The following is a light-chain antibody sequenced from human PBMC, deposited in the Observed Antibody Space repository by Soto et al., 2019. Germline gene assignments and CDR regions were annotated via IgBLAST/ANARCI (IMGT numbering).Light chain of an antibody. CDR1: SSDVGNYNY. V-gene: IGLV2-8*01. J-gene: IGLJ1*01. Sequence: QSALTQPPSASGSPGQSVTISCTGTSSDVGNYNYVSWYQQHPGKAPKLMIYEVNKRPSGVPDRFSGSKSGNTASLTVSGLQAEDEADYYCCSYAGSSTYVFGTGTKVTVL. CDR3: CSYAGSSTYV. CDR2: EVN.